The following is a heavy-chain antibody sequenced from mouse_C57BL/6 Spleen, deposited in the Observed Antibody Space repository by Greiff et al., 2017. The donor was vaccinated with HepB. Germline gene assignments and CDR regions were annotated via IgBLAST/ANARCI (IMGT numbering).Heavy chain of an antibody. CDR2: LDPANGNT. J-gene: IGHJ4*01. V-gene: IGHV14-3*01. D-gene: IGHD2-5*01. Sequence: VQLQQSVAELVRPGASVKLSCTASGFNIKNTYMPWVKQRPEQGLEWIGRLDPANGNTKYAPKFQGKATITADTSSNTAYLQLSILTSEDTAIYYCAPYSNAYAMDYWGQGTSVTVSS. CDR1: GFNIKNTY. CDR3: APYSNAYAMDY.